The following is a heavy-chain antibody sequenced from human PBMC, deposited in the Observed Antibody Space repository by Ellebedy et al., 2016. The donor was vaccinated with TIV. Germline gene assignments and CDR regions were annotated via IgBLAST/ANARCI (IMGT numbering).Heavy chain of an antibody. Sequence: GESLKISXAASGITVNTFWMSWVRQAPGRGLEWVANISPDGSGKAYVDSVKGRFTISRDSAKNAVYLQMDSLRAEDTAVYYCAHALVRAWGQGTLVTVSS. V-gene: IGHV3-7*01. CDR3: AHALVRA. J-gene: IGHJ5*02. CDR1: GITVNTFW. CDR2: ISPDGSGK. D-gene: IGHD3-10*01.